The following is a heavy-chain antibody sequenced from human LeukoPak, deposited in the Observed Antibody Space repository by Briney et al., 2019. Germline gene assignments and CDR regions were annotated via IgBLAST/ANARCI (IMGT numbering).Heavy chain of an antibody. J-gene: IGHJ5*02. CDR1: SDSIYSSNYY. CDR3: ARGTVFGDNCFDP. CDR2: TDYSGTT. Sequence: KPSGTLSLTCTVSSDSIYSSNYYWGWLRQPPGKGLEWIGYTDYSGTTDYNPSLRSRVAISVDTSKNQISLKLTSVTAADTAVYYCARGTVFGDNCFDPWGQGIPVTVSS. D-gene: IGHD3-3*01. V-gene: IGHV4-61*05.